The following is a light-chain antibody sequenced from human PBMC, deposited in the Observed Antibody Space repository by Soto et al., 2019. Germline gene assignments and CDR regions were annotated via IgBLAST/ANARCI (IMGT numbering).Light chain of an antibody. V-gene: IGKV3-15*01. Sequence: EIVMTQSPATLSVSPGERATLSCRASQSVGNNLAWYRQKSGQAPRLLIYGASTRATGIPARFSGSGSGTEFTLTIDSLQSDDFAVYLCQQHRNWPLTFGGGTKVEIK. CDR1: QSVGNN. CDR2: GAS. J-gene: IGKJ4*01. CDR3: QQHRNWPLT.